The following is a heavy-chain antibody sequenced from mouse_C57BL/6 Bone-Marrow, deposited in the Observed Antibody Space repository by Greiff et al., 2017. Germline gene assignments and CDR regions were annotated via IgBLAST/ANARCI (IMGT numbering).Heavy chain of an antibody. CDR2: IHPNSGST. J-gene: IGHJ3*01. CDR3: AKEVAPGFAY. CDR1: GYTFTSYW. Sequence: QVQLQQPGAELVKPGASVKLSCKASGYTFTSYWMHWVKQRPGQGLEWIGMIHPNSGSTNYNEKFKSKDTLTVDKSSSTAYMQLSSLTSEDSAVYYCAKEVAPGFAYWGQGTLVTVSA. D-gene: IGHD1-1*01. V-gene: IGHV1-64*01.